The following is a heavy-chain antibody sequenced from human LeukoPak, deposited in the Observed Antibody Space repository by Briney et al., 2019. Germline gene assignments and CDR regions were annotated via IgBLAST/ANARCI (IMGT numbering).Heavy chain of an antibody. Sequence: PSEPCLTCTVSGGSISSYYWSWIRQPPGKGLEWIGYIYYSGSTNYNPSLKSRVTISVDTSKNQFSLKLSSVTAADTAVYYCARVTVGITMTYNWFDPWGQGTLVTVSS. J-gene: IGHJ5*02. CDR3: ARVTVGITMTYNWFDP. V-gene: IGHV4-59*01. D-gene: IGHD3-22*01. CDR1: GGSISSYY. CDR2: IYYSGST.